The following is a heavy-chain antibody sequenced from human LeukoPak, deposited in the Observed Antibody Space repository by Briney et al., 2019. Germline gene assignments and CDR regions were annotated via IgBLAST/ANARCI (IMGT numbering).Heavy chain of an antibody. J-gene: IGHJ4*02. D-gene: IGHD6-13*01. V-gene: IGHV4-59*08. Sequence: SETLSLTCTVSGGSISYYWSWIRQPPGKGLEWIGYIYYSGNTNYNPSLKSRVTISIDTSKNQFSLKLSSVTAADTAVYYCARQRITAAGILDYWGQGTLVTVSS. CDR1: GGSISYY. CDR3: ARQRITAAGILDY. CDR2: IYYSGNT.